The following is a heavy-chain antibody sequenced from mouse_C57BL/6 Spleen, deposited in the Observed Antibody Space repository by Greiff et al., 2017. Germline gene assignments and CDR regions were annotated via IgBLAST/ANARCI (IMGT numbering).Heavy chain of an antibody. CDR1: GYSFTGYY. Sequence: EVQLQQSGPELVKPGASVKISCKASGYSFTGYYMNWVKQSPEKSLEWIGEINPSTGGTTYNQKFKAKATLTVDKSSSTAYMQLKSLTSEDSAVYYCARGYSNYVYFDVWGTGTTVTVSS. V-gene: IGHV1-42*01. J-gene: IGHJ1*03. CDR2: INPSTGGT. CDR3: ARGYSNYVYFDV. D-gene: IGHD2-5*01.